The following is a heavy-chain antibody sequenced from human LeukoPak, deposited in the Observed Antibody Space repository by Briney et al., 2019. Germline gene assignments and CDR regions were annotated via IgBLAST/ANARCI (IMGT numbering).Heavy chain of an antibody. CDR2: IKSKTDGGTT. V-gene: IGHV3-15*01. D-gene: IGHD2-15*01. Sequence: SGGSLRLSCAASGFTFSNAWMSWVRQAPGKGLEWVGRIKSKTDGGTTDYAAPVKGRFTISRDDSKNTLYLQMNSLKTEDTAVYYCTTDYSGLLGYCSGGSCSNWFDPWGQGTLVTVSS. CDR3: TTDYSGLLGYCSGGSCSNWFDP. CDR1: GFTFSNAW. J-gene: IGHJ5*02.